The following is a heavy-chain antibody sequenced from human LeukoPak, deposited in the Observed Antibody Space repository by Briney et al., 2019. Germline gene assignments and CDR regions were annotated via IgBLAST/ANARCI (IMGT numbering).Heavy chain of an antibody. J-gene: IGHJ6*02. CDR1: GFTFSSYA. V-gene: IGHV3-23*01. Sequence: GGSLRLSCAASGFTFSSYAMSWVRQAPGKGLEWVSAISCSGGSTYYADSVKGRFTISRDNSKNTLYLQMNSLRAEDTAVYYCAKSVGYGSGSYLLWRGNYGMDVWGQGTTVTVSS. CDR2: ISCSGGST. D-gene: IGHD3-10*01. CDR3: AKSVGYGSGSYLLWRGNYGMDV.